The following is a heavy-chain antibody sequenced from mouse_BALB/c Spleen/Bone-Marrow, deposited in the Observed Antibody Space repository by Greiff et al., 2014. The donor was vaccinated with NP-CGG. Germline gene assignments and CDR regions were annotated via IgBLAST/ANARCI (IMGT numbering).Heavy chain of an antibody. CDR1: GFSLTGYG. Sequence: QVQLKESGPGLVAPSQSLSITCTVSGFSLTGYGVSWVRQPPGKGPEWLGMIWGDGSTDYNSALKSRLSISKDNSKSQVFLKMNSLQTDDTARYYCARDSFLITRALDYWGQGTSVTVSS. V-gene: IGHV2-6-7*01. D-gene: IGHD2-4*01. CDR3: ARDSFLITRALDY. CDR2: IWGDGST. J-gene: IGHJ4*01.